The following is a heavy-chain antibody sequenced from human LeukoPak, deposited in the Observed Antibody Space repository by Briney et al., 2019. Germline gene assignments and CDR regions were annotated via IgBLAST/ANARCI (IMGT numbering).Heavy chain of an antibody. Sequence: GGSLRLSCAASDFTFSSYWMHWVRQAPGKGLVWVSRINGDGGSTTYADSVKGRFTISRDNAKNTLYLQMNSLRAEDTAMYYCAGGPRIAYYGVDVWGKGATVTVSS. V-gene: IGHV3-74*03. CDR1: DFTFSSYW. CDR3: AGGPRIAYYGVDV. CDR2: INGDGGST. J-gene: IGHJ6*04. D-gene: IGHD6-13*01.